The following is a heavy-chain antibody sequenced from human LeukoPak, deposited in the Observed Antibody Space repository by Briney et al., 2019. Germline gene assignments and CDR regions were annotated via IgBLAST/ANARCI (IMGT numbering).Heavy chain of an antibody. V-gene: IGHV3-30*02. D-gene: IGHD2-2*01. CDR3: AKDTLGYCSTTSCYSLGEYNWFDP. CDR2: MRYDGSNK. J-gene: IGHJ5*02. Sequence: PGGSLRLSCAASGFTFSSYGMHWVRQAPGKGLEWVAFMRYDGSNKYYADSVNGRFTISRDNSNNTLYLQMNSLRAEDTAVYYCAKDTLGYCSTTSCYSLGEYNWFDPWGQGTLVTVSS. CDR1: GFTFSSYG.